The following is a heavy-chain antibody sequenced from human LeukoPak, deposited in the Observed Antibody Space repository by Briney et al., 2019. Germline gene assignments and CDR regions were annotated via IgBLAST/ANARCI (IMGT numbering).Heavy chain of an antibody. D-gene: IGHD3-22*01. CDR2: IYYSGST. CDR1: GGSISSHY. Sequence: SETLSLTCTVSGGSISSHYWSWIRQPPGKGLEWIGYIYYSGSTKFNPSLKSHVTISVDTSKNQFSLKLSSVTAADTAVYYCARGGGVTYYDSTGYLWYFDYWGQGTLVTVSS. CDR3: ARGGGVTYYDSTGYLWYFDY. V-gene: IGHV4-59*11. J-gene: IGHJ4*02.